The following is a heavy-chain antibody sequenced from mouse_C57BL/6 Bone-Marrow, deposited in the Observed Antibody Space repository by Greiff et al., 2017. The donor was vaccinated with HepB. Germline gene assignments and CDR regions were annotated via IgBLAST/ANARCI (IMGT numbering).Heavy chain of an antibody. J-gene: IGHJ3*01. Sequence: EVKLVESGEGLVKPGGSLKLSCAASGFTFSSYAMSWVRQPPEKRLEWVAYISSGGDYIYYAATVKGRFTISRDNARNTLYLQMSSLKSEDTAMYYCRREGVGFADWGQGTLVTVSA. CDR3: RREGVGFAD. V-gene: IGHV5-9-1*02. D-gene: IGHD1-1*02. CDR2: ISSGGDYI. CDR1: GFTFSSYA.